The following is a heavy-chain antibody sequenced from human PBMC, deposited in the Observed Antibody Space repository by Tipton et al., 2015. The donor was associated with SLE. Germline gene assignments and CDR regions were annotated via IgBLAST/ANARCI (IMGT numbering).Heavy chain of an antibody. Sequence: TLSLTCTVSGGSISSGSYYWSWIRQPAGKGLEWFGYIYTSGSTNYNPSLKSRVTISVDTSKNQFSLKLSSVTAADTAVYFCVRDPSSSYTNWFDPWGQGTRVTVSS. J-gene: IGHJ5*02. CDR3: VRDPSSSYTNWFDP. V-gene: IGHV4-61*09. CDR2: IYTSGST. CDR1: GGSISSGSYY. D-gene: IGHD2-15*01.